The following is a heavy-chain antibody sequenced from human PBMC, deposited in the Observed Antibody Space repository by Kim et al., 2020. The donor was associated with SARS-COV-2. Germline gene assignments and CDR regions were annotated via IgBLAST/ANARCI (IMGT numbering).Heavy chain of an antibody. CDR2: IYSGGSST. Sequence: GGSLRLSCAASGFTFSSYAMSWVRQAPGKGLEWVSVIYSGGSSTYYADSLKGRFTISRDNSKNTLYPQMNSLRAEDTAVYYCAKDIVVVQAAMILPGGMDVWGQGTTVTVSS. V-gene: IGHV3-23*03. CDR1: GFTFSSYA. CDR3: AKDIVVVQAAMILPGGMDV. J-gene: IGHJ6*02. D-gene: IGHD2-2*01.